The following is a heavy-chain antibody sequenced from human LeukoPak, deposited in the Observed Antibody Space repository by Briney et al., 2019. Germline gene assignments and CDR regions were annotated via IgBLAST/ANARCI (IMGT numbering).Heavy chain of an antibody. CDR2: ISSSGSTI. Sequence: GGSLRLSCAASGFTFSSYWMSWVRQAPGKGLEWVSYISSSGSTIYYADSVKGRFTISRDNAKNSLYLQMNSLRAEDTAVYYCARCFQYYYYYMDVWGKGTTVTVSS. V-gene: IGHV3-48*04. J-gene: IGHJ6*03. CDR3: ARCFQYYYYYMDV. CDR1: GFTFSSYW. D-gene: IGHD3-16*01.